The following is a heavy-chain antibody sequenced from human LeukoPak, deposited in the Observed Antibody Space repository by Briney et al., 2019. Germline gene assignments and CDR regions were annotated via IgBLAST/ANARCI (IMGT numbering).Heavy chain of an antibody. V-gene: IGHV3-66*01. D-gene: IGHD6-19*01. CDR1: GFTVSRNY. CDR2: IYSGGST. J-gene: IGHJ4*02. CDR3: ASPYSSGWYSFDY. Sequence: TGGSLRLSCAASGFTVSRNYMSWVRQAPGKGLEWVSVIYSGGSTYYADSVKGGFTISRDNSKNTLYLQMNSLRAEDTAVYYCASPYSSGWYSFDYWGQGTLVTVSS.